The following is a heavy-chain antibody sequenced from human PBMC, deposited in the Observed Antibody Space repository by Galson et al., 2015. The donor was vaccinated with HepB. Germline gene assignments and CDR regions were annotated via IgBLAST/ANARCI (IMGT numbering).Heavy chain of an antibody. V-gene: IGHV3-30*18. CDR2: ISYDGSNK. D-gene: IGHD6-13*01. J-gene: IGHJ3*02. CDR1: GFTFSSYG. Sequence: SLRLSCAASGFTFSSYGMHWVRQAPGKGLEWVAVISYDGSNKYYADSVKGRFTISRDNSKNTLYLQMNSLRAEDTAVYYCAKDARPYSSSWDDAFDIWGQGTMVTVSS. CDR3: AKDARPYSSSWDDAFDI.